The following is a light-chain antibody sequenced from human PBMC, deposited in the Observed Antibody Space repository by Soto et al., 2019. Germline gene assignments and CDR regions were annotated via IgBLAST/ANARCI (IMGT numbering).Light chain of an antibody. J-gene: IGLJ1*01. Sequence: SVLTQPPSASGSPGQSVTISCTGTSSDVGGYNYVSWYQQHPGKAPKLMIYEVTKRPSGVPDRFSGSKSGNTASLTVSGLRAEDEADYYCSSYAGSNTRYVFGSGTKVTVL. V-gene: IGLV2-8*01. CDR1: SSDVGGYNY. CDR2: EVT. CDR3: SSYAGSNTRYV.